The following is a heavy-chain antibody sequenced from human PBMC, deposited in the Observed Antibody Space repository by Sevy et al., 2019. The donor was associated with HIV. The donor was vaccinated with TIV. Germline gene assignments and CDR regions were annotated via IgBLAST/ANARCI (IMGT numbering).Heavy chain of an antibody. J-gene: IGHJ4*02. V-gene: IGHV4-59*08. CDR3: AGENAWGRGYS. CDR1: GGSITSLY. Sequence: SETLSLTCTVSGGSITSLYWNWIRQPPGKGLELIAKIYYNCNINYKPALKSRVTLSLDTSKHQFSLRLSSVTAADTAMYYCAGENAWGRGYSWGQGTLVTVSS. D-gene: IGHD1-26*01. CDR2: IYYNCNI.